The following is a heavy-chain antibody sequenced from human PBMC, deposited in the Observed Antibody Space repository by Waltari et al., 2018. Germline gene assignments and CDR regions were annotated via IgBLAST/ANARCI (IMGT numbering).Heavy chain of an antibody. CDR1: VFPFSSHA. CDR3: AKAKSTAAPDKNFDY. J-gene: IGHJ4*02. CDR2: IIGSGDTT. Sequence: EVHLLESGGGLVQHGGYLRLYCTASVFPFSSHAMPWVRQAPGKGLEWVSTIIGSGDTTYYADSVKGRFTISRDNSENTLYLQLNSLRADDTATYYCAKAKSTAAPDKNFDYWGQGTRVTVSS. V-gene: IGHV3-23*01. D-gene: IGHD6-6*01.